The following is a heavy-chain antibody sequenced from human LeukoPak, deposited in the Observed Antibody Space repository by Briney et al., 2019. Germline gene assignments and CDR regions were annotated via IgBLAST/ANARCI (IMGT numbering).Heavy chain of an antibody. J-gene: IGHJ3*02. CDR2: IYYSGST. CDR3: ARDSPWFGI. V-gene: IGHV4-39*07. CDR1: GGSISSSSYY. Sequence: SETLSLTCTVSGGSISSSSYYWGWIRQPPGKGLEWIGNIYYSGSTYYNPSLKSRVTISVDTSKNQFSLKLSSVTAADTAVYYCARDSPWFGIWGQGTMVTVSS.